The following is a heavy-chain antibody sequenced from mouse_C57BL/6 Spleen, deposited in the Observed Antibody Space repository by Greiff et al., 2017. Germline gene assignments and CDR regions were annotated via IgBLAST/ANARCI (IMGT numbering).Heavy chain of an antibody. Sequence: QVQLKQPGAELVKPGASVKMSCKASGYTFTSYWITWVKQRPGQGLEWIGDIYPGSGSTNYNEKFKSKATLTVDTSSSTAYMQLSSLTSEDSAVYYGARSRGYDNWYFDVWGTGTTVTVSS. V-gene: IGHV1-55*01. CDR1: GYTFTSYW. J-gene: IGHJ1*03. CDR3: ARSRGYDNWYFDV. D-gene: IGHD2-2*01. CDR2: IYPGSGST.